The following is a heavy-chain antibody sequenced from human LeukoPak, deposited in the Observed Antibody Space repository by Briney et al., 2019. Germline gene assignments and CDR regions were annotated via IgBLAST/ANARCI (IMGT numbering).Heavy chain of an antibody. CDR1: GGSTSSSTYY. J-gene: IGHJ4*02. CDR2: IYSSGSK. Sequence: WETLSLTCTVSGGSTSSSTYYWGWIRQPPGKGLEWMGLIYSSGSKYYNPSLMRVTISVDTSKNQFSLKVSSVTAADSAVYYCARHVDYPAAFDYWGQGTLVTVSS. D-gene: IGHD4-11*01. V-gene: IGHV4-39*01. CDR3: ARHVDYPAAFDY.